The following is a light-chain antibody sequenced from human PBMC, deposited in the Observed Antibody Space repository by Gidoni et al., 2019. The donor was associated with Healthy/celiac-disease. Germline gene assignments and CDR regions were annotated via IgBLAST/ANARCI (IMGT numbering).Light chain of an antibody. V-gene: IGKV6-21*01. CDR1: QSIGSS. CDR3: HQSSSLPIT. CDR2: YAS. Sequence: FLPQSPDFQSVTPKEKVTITCRASQSIGSSLHWYQQKPDHSPKLLIKYASQYFSGVPSRFRGSGSGTDFTLTINRLEAEDAATYYCHQSSSLPITFGPGTKVDIK. J-gene: IGKJ3*01.